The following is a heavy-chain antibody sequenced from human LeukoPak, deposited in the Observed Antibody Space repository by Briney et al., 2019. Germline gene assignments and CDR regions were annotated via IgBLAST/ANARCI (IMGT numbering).Heavy chain of an antibody. Sequence: GGSLRLSCTSSGFTFRGFDVSWFRQAPGKGVEWIGFIRSSIYGGTPKAAAFVKGRFIFSRDDSKGVAYLRMNSLKTDDTAVYYCSREWGKGNDLRPDSWGQGTLVTVSS. V-gene: IGHV3-49*03. CDR2: IRSSIYGGTP. D-gene: IGHD1-1*01. CDR1: GFTFRGFD. J-gene: IGHJ4*02. CDR3: SREWGKGNDLRPDS.